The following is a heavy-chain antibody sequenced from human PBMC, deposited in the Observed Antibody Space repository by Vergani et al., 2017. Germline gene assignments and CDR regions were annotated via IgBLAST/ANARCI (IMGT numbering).Heavy chain of an antibody. J-gene: IGHJ5*02. V-gene: IGHV5-51*03. Sequence: EVQLVQSGAEVKKPGEPLKIPCKGSGYSITNYWIAWVRQSPGKGLEWMGIFYAGDSDGRYSPSFQGQGTMAVEKSLRTAYLQWSSLKASDTATDYCAKTHCFRGLYSAYNGFDPWGQGTQVTVSS. CDR2: FYAGDSDG. D-gene: IGHD2-21*01. CDR3: AKTHCFRGLYSAYNGFDP. CDR1: GYSITNYW.